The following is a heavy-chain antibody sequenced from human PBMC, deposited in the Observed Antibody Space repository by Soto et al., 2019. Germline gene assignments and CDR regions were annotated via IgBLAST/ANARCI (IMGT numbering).Heavy chain of an antibody. D-gene: IGHD3-16*02. J-gene: IGHJ1*01. Sequence: SETLSLTCTVSGVSISGTSYYWGWIRQTPAKGPEWIGTIYYSGETFYNPSLKSRVTISIDTSKNHFSLNLTSVTAADTAIYYCARHGSFWGQGALVTVSS. CDR2: IYYSGET. V-gene: IGHV4-39*01. CDR3: ARHGSF. CDR1: GVSISGTSYY.